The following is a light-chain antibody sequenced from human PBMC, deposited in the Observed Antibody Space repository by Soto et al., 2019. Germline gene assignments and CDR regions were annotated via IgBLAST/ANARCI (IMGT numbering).Light chain of an antibody. V-gene: IGLV2-14*01. CDR1: SSDVGGYNY. Sequence: QSVLTQPASVSGSPGQSLTISCTGTSSDVGGYNYVSWYQQHPGKAPKLMIYEVSNRPSGVSNRFSGSKSGNTASLTISGLQAEDEADYYCSSYTSSSTLVFGTGAKFTVL. CDR3: SSYTSSSTLV. J-gene: IGLJ1*01. CDR2: EVS.